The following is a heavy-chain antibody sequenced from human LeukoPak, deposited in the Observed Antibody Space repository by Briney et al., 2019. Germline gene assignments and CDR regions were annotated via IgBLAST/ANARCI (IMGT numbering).Heavy chain of an antibody. V-gene: IGHV4-34*01. CDR2: INHSGST. CDR3: ARAFRVPGYCSGGSCRRWFDP. D-gene: IGHD2-15*01. J-gene: IGHJ5*02. CDR1: GGSFSGYY. Sequence: SETLSLTCAVYGGSFSGYYWSWIRQPPGKGLEWIGEINHSGSTNYNPSLKSRVTISVDTSKNQFSLKLSSATAADTAVYYCARAFRVPGYCSGGSCRRWFDPWGQGTLVTVSS.